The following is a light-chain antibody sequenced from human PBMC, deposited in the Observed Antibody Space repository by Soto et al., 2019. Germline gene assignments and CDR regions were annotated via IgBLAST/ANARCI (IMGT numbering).Light chain of an antibody. Sequence: IQLTQSPSSLSASVGDRVTISCRASEAISSYLAWYQVQPGKAPKLLVYAASTLQRGVPSRFSGSGFGTDFTLTISSLQPEDIATYYCQQLNSYPPFTFGPGTRGDIK. CDR1: EAISSY. CDR3: QQLNSYPPFT. J-gene: IGKJ3*01. V-gene: IGKV1-9*01. CDR2: AAS.